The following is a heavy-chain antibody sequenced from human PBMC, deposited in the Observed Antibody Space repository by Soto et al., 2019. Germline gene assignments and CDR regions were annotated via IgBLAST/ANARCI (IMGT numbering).Heavy chain of an antibody. Sequence: GGSLRLSCAASGFTVSSNYMSWVRQAPGKGLEWVSVIYSGGSTYYADSVKGRFTIPRDNSKNTLYLQMNSLRAEDTAVYYCARVSGYSSSWYSVYFDYWGQGTLVTVSS. J-gene: IGHJ4*02. CDR3: ARVSGYSSSWYSVYFDY. V-gene: IGHV3-66*01. D-gene: IGHD6-13*01. CDR2: IYSGGST. CDR1: GFTVSSNY.